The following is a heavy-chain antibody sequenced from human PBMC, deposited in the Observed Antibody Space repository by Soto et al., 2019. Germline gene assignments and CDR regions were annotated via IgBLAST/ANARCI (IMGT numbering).Heavy chain of an antibody. J-gene: IGHJ4*02. V-gene: IGHV4-34*01. CDR2: INHSGST. CDR3: ARVVPAAMGYFDY. D-gene: IGHD2-2*01. CDR1: GGSFSGYY. Sequence: QVQLQQWGAGLLKPSETLSLTCAVYGGSFSGYYWSWIRQPPGKGLEWIGEINHSGSTNYNPSLKSRVTMSVDTSKNQFSLKLSYVTAADTAVYYCARVVPAAMGYFDYWGQGTLVTVSS.